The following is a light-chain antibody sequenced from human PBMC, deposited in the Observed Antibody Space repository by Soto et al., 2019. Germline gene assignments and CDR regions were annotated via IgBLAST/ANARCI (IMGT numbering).Light chain of an antibody. V-gene: IGLV2-8*01. J-gene: IGLJ1*01. CDR3: SSYAGSNNFF. Sequence: LTQPPSASGSPGQSVTISCTGTSSDIGAYIYVSWYQQHPGKAPKLIISEVIRRPSGVPERFSGSKSGNTASLTVSGLQADDEAHYYCSSYAGSNNFFFGTGTKVTV. CDR1: SSDIGAYIY. CDR2: EVI.